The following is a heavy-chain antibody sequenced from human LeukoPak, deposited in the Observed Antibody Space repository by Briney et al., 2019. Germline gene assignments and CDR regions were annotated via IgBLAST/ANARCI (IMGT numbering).Heavy chain of an antibody. Sequence: GGSLRHSCAASGFTFTIYWISWVRQAPGKGLEWVANIKQDGSEKYYVDSVKGRFTISRDNAKNSLYLQMNSLRAEDTAVYYCAREPPGGSYYFDYWGQGTLVTVSS. CDR2: IKQDGSEK. D-gene: IGHD1-26*01. CDR3: AREPPGGSYYFDY. V-gene: IGHV3-7*03. CDR1: GFTFTIYW. J-gene: IGHJ4*02.